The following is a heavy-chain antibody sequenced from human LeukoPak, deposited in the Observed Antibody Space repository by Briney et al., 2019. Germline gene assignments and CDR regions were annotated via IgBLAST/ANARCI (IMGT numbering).Heavy chain of an antibody. CDR2: ISSSSSTI. V-gene: IGHV3-48*01. D-gene: IGHD6-13*01. J-gene: IGHJ6*03. Sequence: GGSLRLSCAASGFTFSSYSMNWVRQAPGKGLEWVSYISSSSSTIYYADSVKGRFTISRDNAKNSLYLQMNSLRAEDTAVYYCARKGGYEAAAVSYYYMDVWGKGTTVTVSS. CDR1: GFTFSSYS. CDR3: ARKGGYEAAAVSYYYMDV.